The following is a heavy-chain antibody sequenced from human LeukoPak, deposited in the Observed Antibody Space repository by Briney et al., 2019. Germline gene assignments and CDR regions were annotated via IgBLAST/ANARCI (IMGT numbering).Heavy chain of an antibody. Sequence: GGSLRLSCAASGFTYTKHAMHWVRQAPGKGLEWVAVISYDGSNKKYADSVKGRFTISRDNSKNTLYLQMNSLRAEDTAVYYCARTLSEYSVSSCYFDYWGQGTVVTVSS. D-gene: IGHD6-6*01. J-gene: IGHJ4*02. V-gene: IGHV3-30*04. CDR1: GFTYTKHA. CDR3: ARTLSEYSVSSCYFDY. CDR2: ISYDGSNK.